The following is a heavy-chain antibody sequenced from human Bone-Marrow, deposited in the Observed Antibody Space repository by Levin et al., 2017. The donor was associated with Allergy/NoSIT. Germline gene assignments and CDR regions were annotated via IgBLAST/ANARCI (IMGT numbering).Heavy chain of an antibody. V-gene: IGHV4-30-4*01. CDR3: ARVQWLQFYYMDV. CDR2: IYSTGST. J-gene: IGHJ6*03. Sequence: SQTLSLTCTVSGASIRSNDYYWSWIRQPPGKGLEWIGYIYSTGSTYYNPSLKSRFIISRDTSTNQVSLNLSSLTAADTAIYYCARVQWLQFYYMDVWGKGTTVTVSS. D-gene: IGHD6-19*01. CDR1: GASIRSNDYY.